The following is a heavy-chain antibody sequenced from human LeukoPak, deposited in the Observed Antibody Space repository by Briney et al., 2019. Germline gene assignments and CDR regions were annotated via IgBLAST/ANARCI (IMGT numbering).Heavy chain of an antibody. CDR1: GYSFTDYY. CDR2: INPNSGDT. CDR3: AKNPYEYYFDY. J-gene: IGHJ4*02. V-gene: IGHV1-2*02. D-gene: IGHD5-12*01. Sequence: ASVRVSCKTSGYSFTDYYIHWVRQAPGQGLEWMGWINPNSGDTNYAQKFQGRVTMTRDTSIRTAYMELSGLRSDDTAVYYCAKNPYEYYFDYWGQGTPVTVSS.